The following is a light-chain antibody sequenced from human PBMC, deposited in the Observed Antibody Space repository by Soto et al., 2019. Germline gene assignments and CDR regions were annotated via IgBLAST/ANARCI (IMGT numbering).Light chain of an antibody. Sequence: EIVMTQSPATLSVSPGERATLSCRASHSVSTNLAWYQQKPGQAPRLLIYGASTRATGVPARFSGSGSGTEFTLTISSLQSEDFAIYYCQVYNNWLMYSFGQGTKLEIK. J-gene: IGKJ2*03. CDR3: QVYNNWLMYS. V-gene: IGKV3-15*01. CDR2: GAS. CDR1: HSVSTN.